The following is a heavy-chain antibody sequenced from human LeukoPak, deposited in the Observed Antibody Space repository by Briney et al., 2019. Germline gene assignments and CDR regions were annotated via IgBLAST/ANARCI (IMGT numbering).Heavy chain of an antibody. CDR3: ERDGGYDFWSGYLGYFDF. V-gene: IGHV1-2*02. CDR1: GYTFTDHN. CDR2: INVNNGGT. D-gene: IGHD3-3*01. Sequence: GASVKVSCTASGYTFTDHNIHWVRQAPGQGLESMGWINVNNGGTKYTHQSQGRVTMTRDTSLSAAYMELTWLRSDDTAVYYCERDGGYDFWSGYLGYFDFWGQGTLVTVSS. J-gene: IGHJ4*02.